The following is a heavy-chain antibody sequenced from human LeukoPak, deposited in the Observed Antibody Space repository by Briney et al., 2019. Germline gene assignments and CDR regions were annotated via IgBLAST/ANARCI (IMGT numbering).Heavy chain of an antibody. CDR1: GLSFSNSG. J-gene: IGHJ4*02. V-gene: IGHV3-30*02. Sequence: GGSLRLSCGASGLSFSNSGMHWVRQVPGKGLEWVAFYPYGGDSKHFADSVRGRFTISRDNSKNTLYLQMNSLRVEDTAVYYCAKDYLGYCSSTSCYSSSSFGYWGQGTLVTVSS. D-gene: IGHD2-2*01. CDR3: AKDYLGYCSSTSCYSSSSFGY. CDR2: YPYGGDSK.